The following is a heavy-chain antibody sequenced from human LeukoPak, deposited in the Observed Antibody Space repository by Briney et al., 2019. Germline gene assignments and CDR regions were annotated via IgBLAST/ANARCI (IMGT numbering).Heavy chain of an antibody. J-gene: IGHJ4*02. V-gene: IGHV4-39*07. CDR1: GDSISSNSHY. CDR3: ARAGQSNWNYDY. Sequence: SETLSLTCTVSGDSISSNSHYWGWIRQPPGKGLEWIGSIYYSGSIYYNPSLKSRVTISVDTSKNQFSLKLTSVTAADTAVYYCARAGQSNWNYDYWGPGTLVTVSS. D-gene: IGHD1-7*01. CDR2: IYYSGSI.